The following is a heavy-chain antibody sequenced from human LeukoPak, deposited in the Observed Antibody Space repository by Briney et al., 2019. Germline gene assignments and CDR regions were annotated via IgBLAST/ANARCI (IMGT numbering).Heavy chain of an antibody. CDR2: IYNSGSS. Sequence: KPSETLSLTCTVSGGSTSNYYWSWIRQPPEKGLGWIGYIYNSGSSNYNPSLKSRVTISVDTSKSQFSLKLSSVTAADTAVYYCARRTGYYDGFDYWGQGTLVTVSS. CDR3: ARRTGYYDGFDY. CDR1: GGSTSNYY. D-gene: IGHD3/OR15-3a*01. J-gene: IGHJ4*02. V-gene: IGHV4-59*01.